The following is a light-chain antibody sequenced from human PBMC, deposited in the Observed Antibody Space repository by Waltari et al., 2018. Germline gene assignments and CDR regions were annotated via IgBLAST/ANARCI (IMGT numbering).Light chain of an antibody. Sequence: DIVLTQSPDSLSVSLGETATLNCKSSQTVFSASSAKTFLSWFQQKPGHHPKLLISWASTRESGVSDRFRGSGSKTDFTLTITSLQPEDVAVYYCQQSFRFPRTFGQGTRVEI. J-gene: IGKJ1*01. CDR1: QTVFSASSAKTF. CDR2: WAS. V-gene: IGKV4-1*01. CDR3: QQSFRFPRT.